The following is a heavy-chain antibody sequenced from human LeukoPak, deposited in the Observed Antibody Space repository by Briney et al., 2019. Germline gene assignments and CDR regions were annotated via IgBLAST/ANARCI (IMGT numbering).Heavy chain of an antibody. Sequence: SETLSLTCTVSGGSISSGNYYWSWIRQPAGKGLEWIGRMYTSGSTNYNPSLKSRVTISVDTSKNQFSLKLSSVTAADTAVYYCARGARYYHDSSGYYYGSDDAFDIWGQGTMVTVSS. CDR1: GGSISSGNYY. CDR3: ARGARYYHDSSGYYYGSDDAFDI. CDR2: MYTSGST. V-gene: IGHV4-61*02. J-gene: IGHJ3*02. D-gene: IGHD3-22*01.